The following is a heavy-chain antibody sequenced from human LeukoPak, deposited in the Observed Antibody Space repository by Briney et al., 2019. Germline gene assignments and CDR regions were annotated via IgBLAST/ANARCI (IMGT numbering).Heavy chain of an antibody. J-gene: IGHJ5*02. Sequence: GASVKVSCKASGYTFTSYGISWLRQAPGQGLEWMGGIIPMFGTANYAQKFQGRVTITADKSTRTGYMELSSLRSEDTAVYYCARRRGVDILPTSWFDPWGQGTLVTVSS. D-gene: IGHD5-12*01. CDR2: IIPMFGTA. CDR1: GYTFTSYG. V-gene: IGHV1-69*06. CDR3: ARRRGVDILPTSWFDP.